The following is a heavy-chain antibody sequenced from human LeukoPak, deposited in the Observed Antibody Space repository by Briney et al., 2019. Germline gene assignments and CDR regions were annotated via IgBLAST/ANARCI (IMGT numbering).Heavy chain of an antibody. D-gene: IGHD2-15*01. V-gene: IGHV3-74*01. Sequence: GGSLRLSCAASGFTFSGYWIHWVRQAPGRGLVWVSRINSDGYSISYADSVKGRFIISRDNAKNTLYLQMNSLRAEDTAVYYCARATSKGGLDIWGQGTLVTISS. CDR3: ARATSKGGLDI. CDR2: INSDGYSI. J-gene: IGHJ3*02. CDR1: GFTFSGYW.